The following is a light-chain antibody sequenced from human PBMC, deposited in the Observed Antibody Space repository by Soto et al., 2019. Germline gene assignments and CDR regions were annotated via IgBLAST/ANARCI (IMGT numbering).Light chain of an antibody. Sequence: QSVLTHPPSVSWSPGQRVTISCTGSSSNFGAGYDVHWYQQFPGTAPKLLIYGNSLRPSGVTDRISASKSDTSASLAIIGIQAEDEADYYYQSYEKSLSGSGFGGETKL. CDR3: QSYEKSLSGSG. J-gene: IGLJ2*01. V-gene: IGLV1-40*01. CDR2: GNS. CDR1: SSNFGAGYD.